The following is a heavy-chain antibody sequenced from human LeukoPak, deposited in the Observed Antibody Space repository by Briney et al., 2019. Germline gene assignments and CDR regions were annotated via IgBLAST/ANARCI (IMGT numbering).Heavy chain of an antibody. CDR3: ARADIAVAGSNWYFDL. V-gene: IGHV1-2*06. CDR2: LNPNSGGT. Sequence: ASVKVSCKASGYTFTGYYMHWVRQAPGQGLEWMGRLNPNSGGTNYAQKFQGRVTMTRDTSISTAYMELSRLRSDDTAVHYCARADIAVAGSNWYFDLWGRGTLVTVSS. J-gene: IGHJ2*01. CDR1: GYTFTGYY. D-gene: IGHD6-19*01.